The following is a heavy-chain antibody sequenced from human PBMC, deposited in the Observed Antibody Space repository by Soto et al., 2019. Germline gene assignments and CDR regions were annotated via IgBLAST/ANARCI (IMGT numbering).Heavy chain of an antibody. Sequence: SETLSLTCAVSGGSISSGGYSSSWIRQPPGKGLEWIGYIYHSGSTYYNPSLKSRVTISVDRSKNQFSLKLSSVTAADTAVYYCARDRSCLRRWGQGTLVTVSS. CDR2: IYHSGST. CDR1: GGSISSGGYS. J-gene: IGHJ4*02. CDR3: ARDRSCLRR. V-gene: IGHV4-30-2*01.